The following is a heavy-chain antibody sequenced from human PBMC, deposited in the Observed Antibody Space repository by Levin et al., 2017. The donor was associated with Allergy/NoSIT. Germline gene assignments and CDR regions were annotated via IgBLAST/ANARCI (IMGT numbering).Heavy chain of an antibody. V-gene: IGHV3-21*04. CDR3: ARDQGLA. CDR2: ISGSGTYI. CDR1: GFSLRGYS. Sequence: GSLKISCVASGFSLRGYSMNWVRQAPGKGLEWVSTISGSGTYINYVDSVKGRFAISRDDAKNSVYLQMNSLKDEDTAVYYCARDQGLAWGQGVLVTVSS. J-gene: IGHJ5*02.